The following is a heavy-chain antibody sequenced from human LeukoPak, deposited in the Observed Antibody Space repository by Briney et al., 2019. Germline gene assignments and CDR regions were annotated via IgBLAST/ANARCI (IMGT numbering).Heavy chain of an antibody. CDR2: IWYDGSNK. Sequence: PGGSLRLSCAASGFTFSSYGMHWVRQAPGKGLEWVAVIWYDGSNKYYADSVKGRFTVSRDNSKNALSLQMKSLRAEDTAVYYCVKDSRVRSSGWYGDYWGQGTLVTVSS. CDR1: GFTFSSYG. V-gene: IGHV3-33*06. J-gene: IGHJ4*02. D-gene: IGHD6-19*01. CDR3: VKDSRVRSSGWYGDY.